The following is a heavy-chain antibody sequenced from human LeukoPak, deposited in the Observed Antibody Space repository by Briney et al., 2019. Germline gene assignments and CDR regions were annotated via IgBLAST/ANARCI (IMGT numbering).Heavy chain of an antibody. CDR2: IYSGGAT. V-gene: IGHV3-53*01. CDR3: AREGVYGSGGD. D-gene: IGHD3-10*01. CDR1: GFTVSTNY. J-gene: IGHJ4*02. Sequence: GGSLRLSCTASGFTVSTNYMSWVRQAPGKGLEWVSVIYSGGATYSADSVKGRFTISRDNSKNTLYLQMNSLRAEDTAFYYCAREGVYGSGGDWGQGTLVTVSS.